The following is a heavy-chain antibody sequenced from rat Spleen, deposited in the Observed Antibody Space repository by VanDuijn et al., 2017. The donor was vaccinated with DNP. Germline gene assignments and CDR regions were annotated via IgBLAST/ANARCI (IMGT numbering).Heavy chain of an antibody. J-gene: IGHJ2*01. CDR2: IWSGGST. V-gene: IGHV2-1*01. Sequence: VQLKESGPGLVQPSQTLSLTCTVSGFSLTSNSVHWVRQPPGKGLEWVGAIWSGGSTDYNSALKSRLSVSRDTSKSQVFLKMNSLQTEDTAIYFCTREPRFDYWGQGVMVTVSS. CDR3: TREPRFDY. CDR1: GFSLTSNS.